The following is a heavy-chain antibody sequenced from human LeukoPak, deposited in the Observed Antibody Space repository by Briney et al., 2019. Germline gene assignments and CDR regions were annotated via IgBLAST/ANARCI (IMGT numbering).Heavy chain of an antibody. V-gene: IGHV1-69*04. D-gene: IGHD2-8*01. CDR3: ARESIVLMVYAQYYFDY. CDR2: IIPILGIA. J-gene: IGHJ4*02. Sequence: SVKVSCKASGGTFSSYAISWVRQAPGQGLEWMGRIIPILGIANYAQKFQGRVTITADKSTSTAYMELSSLRSEDTAVYYCARESIVLMVYAQYYFDYWGQGTLVTASS. CDR1: GGTFSSYA.